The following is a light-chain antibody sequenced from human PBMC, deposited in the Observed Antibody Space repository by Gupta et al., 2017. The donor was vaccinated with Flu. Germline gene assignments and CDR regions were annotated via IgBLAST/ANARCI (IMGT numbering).Light chain of an antibody. CDR2: KAS. CDR3: QQYASDTT. Sequence: DIQMTRSPSTLSASVGDRVTITCRASQTISNSLAWYQQKRGTAPKLLIYKASTLERGVPSRFSGSGSDTEFTLTISSLQPDDFATYYCQQYASDTTFGQGTKVEVK. V-gene: IGKV1-5*03. CDR1: QTISNS. J-gene: IGKJ1*01.